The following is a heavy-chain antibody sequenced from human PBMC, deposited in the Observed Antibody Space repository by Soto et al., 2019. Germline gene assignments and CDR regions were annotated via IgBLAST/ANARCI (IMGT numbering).Heavy chain of an antibody. CDR2: ISYDGSNK. Sequence: GGSLRLSCAASGFTFSSYAIHWVRQAPGKGLEWVALISYDGSNKYYADSVKGRFTVSRDNSKNTLYLQMNRLRAEDTAVYYCARLNYYGSGPWLDVWGQGTTVTVSS. D-gene: IGHD3-10*01. CDR3: ARLNYYGSGPWLDV. V-gene: IGHV3-30-3*01. J-gene: IGHJ6*02. CDR1: GFTFSSYA.